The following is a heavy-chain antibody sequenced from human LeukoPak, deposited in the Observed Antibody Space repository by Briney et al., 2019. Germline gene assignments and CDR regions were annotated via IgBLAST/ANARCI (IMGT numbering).Heavy chain of an antibody. J-gene: IGHJ4*02. Sequence: ASVKVSCKTSGYSFTAFYIHWVRQAPGQGLEWMGWIHPRRGDTNYAQKFQGRVTMTRDTAISTAYMDLSRLRYNDTTVYYCARSASSGWYFDYWGQGTLVTVSS. CDR1: GYSFTAFY. V-gene: IGHV1-2*02. CDR3: ARSASSGWYFDY. D-gene: IGHD6-19*01. CDR2: IHPRRGDT.